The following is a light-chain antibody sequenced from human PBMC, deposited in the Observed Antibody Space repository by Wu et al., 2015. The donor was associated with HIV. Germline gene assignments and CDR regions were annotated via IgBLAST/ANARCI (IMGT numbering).Light chain of an antibody. CDR1: QSVSSH. Sequence: EIVMTQSPATLSVSPGERATLSCRASQSVSSHLAWYQQKPGQAPRLLIYGASSRATGIPDRFSGSGSGTDFTLTISRLEPEDFAVYYCQQYGSSLPYSFGQGTKLEIK. V-gene: IGKV3-20*01. CDR3: QQYGSSLPYS. CDR2: GAS. J-gene: IGKJ2*03.